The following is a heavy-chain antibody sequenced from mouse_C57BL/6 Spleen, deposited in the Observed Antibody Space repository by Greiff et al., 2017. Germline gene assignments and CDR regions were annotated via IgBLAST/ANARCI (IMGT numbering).Heavy chain of an antibody. CDR2: IYPGSGNT. J-gene: IGHJ4*01. CDR3: ARADYDYDDAMDY. Sequence: VQLQQSGAELVRPGASVKLSCKASGYTFTDYYINWVKQRPGQGLEWIARIYPGSGNTYYNEKFKGKATLTAEKSSSTAYMQLSSLTSEDSAVYFCARADYDYDDAMDYWGQGTSVTVSS. CDR1: GYTFTDYY. V-gene: IGHV1-76*01. D-gene: IGHD2-4*01.